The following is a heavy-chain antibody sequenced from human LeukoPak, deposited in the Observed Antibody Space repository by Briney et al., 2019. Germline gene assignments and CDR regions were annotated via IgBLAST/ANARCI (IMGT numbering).Heavy chain of an antibody. CDR1: GGSIRSYY. CDR2: IHHSGRT. D-gene: IGHD1-7*01. J-gene: IGHJ4*02. V-gene: IGHV4-59*01. Sequence: SYTLCLTCTVSGGSIRSYYWTWVRQPPGKGLEWIGYIHHSGRTTYNPSLNSRVTMSLDTSKNQFSLKLHSVTAADTAVYYCAREIDWDYEGEFDYWGQGTLVTVSS. CDR3: AREIDWDYEGEFDY.